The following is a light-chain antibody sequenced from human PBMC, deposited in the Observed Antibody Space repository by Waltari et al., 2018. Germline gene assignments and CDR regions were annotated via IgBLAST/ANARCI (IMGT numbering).Light chain of an antibody. V-gene: IGLV1-44*01. CDR3: ATWDDKLNGVL. CDR1: SSNIGVND. Sequence: QSALTQRPSLSGTPGQGVTISCSGASSNIGVNDVNWYQQFPGTAPNLLIYSHYRRPAGVPERFSGSKSGISASLAISGLQSEDEADYDGATWDDKLNGVLFGGGTKLTVL. J-gene: IGLJ3*02. CDR2: SHY.